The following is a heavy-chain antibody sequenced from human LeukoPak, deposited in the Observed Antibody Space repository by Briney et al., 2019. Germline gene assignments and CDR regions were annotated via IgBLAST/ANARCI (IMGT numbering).Heavy chain of an antibody. CDR2: ISSSSSYI. CDR3: ARDGDYGGKPPFDY. CDR1: GFTFIGYS. D-gene: IGHD4-23*01. J-gene: IGHJ4*02. V-gene: IGHV3-21*01. Sequence: GGSLRLSCAASGFTFIGYSMNWVRQAPGKGLEWVSSISSSSSYIYYADSVKGRFTISRDNTKNSLYLQMNSLRAEDTAVYYCARDGDYGGKPPFDYWGQGTLVTVSS.